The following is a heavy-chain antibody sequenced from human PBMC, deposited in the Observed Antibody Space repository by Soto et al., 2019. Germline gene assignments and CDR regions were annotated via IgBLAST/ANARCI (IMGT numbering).Heavy chain of an antibody. V-gene: IGHV1-18*03. CDR2: ISAYNGNT. CDR1: GYTFTSYG. CDR3: ARDGPPVDY. Sequence: QVQLVQSGAEVKKPGASVKVSCKASGYTFTSYGISWVRQAPGQGLEWMGWISAYNGNTKYAQTLQGRVTMTTETPTSTAYMELRSLSSDVMDVYYCARDGPPVDYWGQGTLVTVSS. J-gene: IGHJ4*02.